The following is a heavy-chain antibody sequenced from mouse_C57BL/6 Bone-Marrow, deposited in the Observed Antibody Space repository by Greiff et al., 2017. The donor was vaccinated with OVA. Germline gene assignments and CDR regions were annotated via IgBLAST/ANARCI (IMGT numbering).Heavy chain of an antibody. CDR2: IHPNSGST. CDR1: GYTFTSYW. D-gene: IGHD2-3*01. CDR3: ARSPDGYYLFAY. J-gene: IGHJ3*01. V-gene: IGHV1-64*01. Sequence: QVQLQQPGAELVKPGASVKLSCKASGYTFTSYWMHWVKQRPGQGLEWIGMIHPNSGSTNYNEKFKGKATLTADKSSSTAYMELRSLTSEDSAVYFCARSPDGYYLFAYWGQGTLVTVSA.